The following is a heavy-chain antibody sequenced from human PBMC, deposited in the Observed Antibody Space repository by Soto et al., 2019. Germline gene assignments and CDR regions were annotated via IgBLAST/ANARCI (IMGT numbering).Heavy chain of an antibody. D-gene: IGHD4-17*01. J-gene: IGHJ4*02. Sequence: SGPTLVNPTQTLTLTCTFSGFSLSTSGMCVSWIRQPPGKALEWLARIDWDDDKYYSTSLKTRLTISKDTSKNQVVLTMTNMDPVDTATYYCARILFGHGDYRLPLLDYWGQGTLVTVSS. V-gene: IGHV2-70*11. CDR2: IDWDDDK. CDR3: ARILFGHGDYRLPLLDY. CDR1: GFSLSTSGMC.